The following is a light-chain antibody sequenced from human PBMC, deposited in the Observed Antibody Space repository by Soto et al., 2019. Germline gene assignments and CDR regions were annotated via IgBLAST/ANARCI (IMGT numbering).Light chain of an antibody. CDR3: ISYTSSTAYV. CDR1: SSDVGGYNY. CDR2: EVS. Sequence: QSALTQPASVSGSPGQSITISCTGTSSDVGGYNYISWYQLHPGKAPKLIIYEVSNRPSGVSNRFSGSKSGNTASLTISGLQAEDEADYYCISYTSSTAYVFGTGTRSPS. J-gene: IGLJ1*01. V-gene: IGLV2-14*01.